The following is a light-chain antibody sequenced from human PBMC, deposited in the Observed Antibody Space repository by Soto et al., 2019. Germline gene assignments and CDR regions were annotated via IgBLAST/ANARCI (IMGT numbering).Light chain of an antibody. CDR2: EVT. Sequence: QSVLTQPASVSGSPGQSITISCTGASSDVGGYNYVSWYQHHPGKAPKLMIYEVTNRPSGVSIRFSGSKSGTTASLTISGLQAEDEADYYCSPYASSSSYVFGGGTKVTVL. J-gene: IGLJ1*01. V-gene: IGLV2-14*01. CDR3: SPYASSSSYV. CDR1: SSDVGGYNY.